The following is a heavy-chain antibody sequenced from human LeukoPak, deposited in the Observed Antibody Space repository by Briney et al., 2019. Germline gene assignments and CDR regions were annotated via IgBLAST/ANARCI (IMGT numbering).Heavy chain of an antibody. J-gene: IGHJ4*02. CDR2: IKSDGSST. D-gene: IGHD6-13*01. Sequence: GGSLRLSCAASGFTFSSYWMHWVRQAPGKGLVWVSRIKSDGSSTSYAGSVKGRFTISRDNAKNTVYLQMSSLRVEDTAVYYCAKGYGSNWGQGTLVTVSS. CDR3: AKGYGSN. CDR1: GFTFSSYW. V-gene: IGHV3-74*01.